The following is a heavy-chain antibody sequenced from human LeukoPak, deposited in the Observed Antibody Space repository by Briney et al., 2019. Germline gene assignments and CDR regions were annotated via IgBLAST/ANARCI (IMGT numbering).Heavy chain of an antibody. J-gene: IGHJ4*02. CDR3: AGVVDTAMVDGELEGC. V-gene: IGHV3-48*03. Sequence: TGGSLRLSCAASGFTFSSYEMNWVRQAPGKGLEWVSYISSSGSTIYYADSVKGRFTISRDNAKNSLYLQMNSLRAEDTAVYYCAGVVDTAMVDGELEGCWGQGTLVTVS. CDR1: GFTFSSYE. CDR2: ISSSGSTI. D-gene: IGHD5-18*01.